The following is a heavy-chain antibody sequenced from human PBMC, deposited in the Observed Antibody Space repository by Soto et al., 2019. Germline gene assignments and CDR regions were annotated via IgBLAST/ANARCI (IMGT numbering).Heavy chain of an antibody. V-gene: IGHV1-69*12. D-gene: IGHD2-15*01. CDR2: IIPIFGTA. Sequence: QVQLVQSGAAVKKPGSSVKVSCKASGGTFSSYAISWVRQAPGQGLEWMGGIIPIFGTANYAQKFQGRVTITADESTSTAYMELSSLRSEDTAVYYCARDGAVVVVAAPSFNWFDPWGQGTLVTVSS. J-gene: IGHJ5*02. CDR1: GGTFSSYA. CDR3: ARDGAVVVVAAPSFNWFDP.